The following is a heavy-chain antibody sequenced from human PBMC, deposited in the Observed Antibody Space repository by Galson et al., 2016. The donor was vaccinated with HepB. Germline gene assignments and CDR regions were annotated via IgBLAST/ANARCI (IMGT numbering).Heavy chain of an antibody. D-gene: IGHD6-13*01. CDR3: ARGNAANGFDP. CDR2: TYYKSKWYN. CDR1: GDSVSSNSAD. Sequence: CAISGDSVSSNSADWNWIRQSPSRGLEWLGRTYYKSKWYNDNAVSVKSRITINPDTSQKQFSLQLNSVTPEDTAVYFCARGNAANGFDPWGQGTLVTVSS. J-gene: IGHJ5*02. V-gene: IGHV6-1*01.